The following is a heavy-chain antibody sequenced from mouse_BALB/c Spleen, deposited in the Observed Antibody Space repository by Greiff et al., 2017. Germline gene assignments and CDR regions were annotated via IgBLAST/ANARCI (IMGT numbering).Heavy chain of an antibody. CDR1: GFTFSSYT. V-gene: IGHV5-12-2*01. D-gene: IGHD1-1*01. CDR3: ARFITTVVAFYAMDY. J-gene: IGHJ4*01. Sequence: EVKLVESGGGLVQPGGSLKLSCAASGFTFSSYTMSWVRQTPEKRLEWVAYISNGGGSTYYPDTVKGRFTISRDNAKNTLYLQMSSLQSEDTAMFYCARFITTVVAFYAMDYWGQGTSVTVAS. CDR2: ISNGGGST.